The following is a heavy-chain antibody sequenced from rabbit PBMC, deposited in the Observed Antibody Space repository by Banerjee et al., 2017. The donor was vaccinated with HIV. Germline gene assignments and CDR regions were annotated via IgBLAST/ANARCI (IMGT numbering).Heavy chain of an antibody. Sequence: QEQLEESGGDLVKPEGSLTLTCTASGFTISSSYYMCWVRQAPGKGLEWIACIYAGSSGNTYYASWAKGRFTISKTSSTTVTLQMTSLTAADTATYFCARDLAGVIGWNFGLWGQGTLVTVS. CDR3: ARDLAGVIGWNFGL. J-gene: IGHJ3*01. CDR1: GFTISSSYY. V-gene: IGHV1S45*01. CDR2: IYAGSSGNT. D-gene: IGHD4-1*01.